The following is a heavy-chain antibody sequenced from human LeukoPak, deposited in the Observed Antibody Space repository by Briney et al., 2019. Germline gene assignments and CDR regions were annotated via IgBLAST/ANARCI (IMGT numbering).Heavy chain of an antibody. CDR3: ARGAGYSSGWYAFDV. J-gene: IGHJ3*01. D-gene: IGHD6-19*01. Sequence: GGSLRLSCAASGFTFSSYWMHWVRQAPGKGLVWVSRINSDGSSTSYADSVKGRFTISRDNAKNTLFLQMNSLRAEDTAVYYCARGAGYSSGWYAFDVWGQGTMVTVSS. V-gene: IGHV3-74*01. CDR2: INSDGSST. CDR1: GFTFSSYW.